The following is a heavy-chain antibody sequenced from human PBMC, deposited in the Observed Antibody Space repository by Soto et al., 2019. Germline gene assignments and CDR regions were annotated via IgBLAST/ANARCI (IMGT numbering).Heavy chain of an antibody. Sequence: SETLSLTCTVSGGSVSSGSYYWSWIRQPPGKGLEWIGYIYYSGSTNYNPSLKSRVTISVATSKNQFSLKLSSVTAADTAVYSCARDNWKFDYWGQGTLVNVSS. D-gene: IGHD1-20*01. V-gene: IGHV4-61*01. CDR1: GGSVSSGSYY. CDR2: IYYSGST. CDR3: ARDNWKFDY. J-gene: IGHJ4*02.